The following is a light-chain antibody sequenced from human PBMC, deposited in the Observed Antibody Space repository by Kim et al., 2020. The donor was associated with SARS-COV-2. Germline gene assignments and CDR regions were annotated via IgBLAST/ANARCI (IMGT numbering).Light chain of an antibody. CDR2: EAA. CDR3: QQYAGWPWT. Sequence: GCAGEGGALACGASQGVCGRLGWYQRKPGRAPRLRIYEAATGATGVPARFSGGGSGADFILTIGSRRSEDSGVYYCQQYAGWPWTFGRGTKVDIK. CDR1: QGVCGR. V-gene: IGKV3-15*01. J-gene: IGKJ1*01.